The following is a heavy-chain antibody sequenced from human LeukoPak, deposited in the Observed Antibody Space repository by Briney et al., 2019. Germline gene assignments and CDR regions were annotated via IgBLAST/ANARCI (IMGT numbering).Heavy chain of an antibody. D-gene: IGHD2-8*01. CDR2: ISYDGSNK. Sequence: PGGSLRLSCAASGFTFSSYAMHWVRQAPGKGLEWVAVISYDGSNKYYADSVKGRFTISRDNSKNTLYLQMNSLRAEDTAVYYCARGVNGYYMDVWGKGTTVTVSS. CDR1: GFTFSSYA. CDR3: ARGVNGYYMDV. V-gene: IGHV3-30*04. J-gene: IGHJ6*03.